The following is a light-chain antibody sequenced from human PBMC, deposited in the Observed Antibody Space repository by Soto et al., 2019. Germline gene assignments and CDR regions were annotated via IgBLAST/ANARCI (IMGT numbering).Light chain of an antibody. CDR3: SSYTTTSTSI. V-gene: IGLV2-14*03. CDR1: GSDIGAYNF. J-gene: IGLJ2*01. CDR2: NVS. Sequence: QSALTQPASVSASPGQSITISCTGTGSDIGAYNFVFWYQQHPGKAPKLIIYNVSNRSSGLSSRFSASKSGNTASLTISGLQAEDEAHYYCSSYTTTSTSIFGGGTKLTVL.